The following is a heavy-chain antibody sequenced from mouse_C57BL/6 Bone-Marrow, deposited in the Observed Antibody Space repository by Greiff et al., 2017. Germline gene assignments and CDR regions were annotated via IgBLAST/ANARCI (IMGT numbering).Heavy chain of an antibody. Sequence: DVMLVESGGGLVKPGGSLKLSCAASGFTFSDYGMHWVRQAPEQGLEWVAYISSGSSTIYYADTVKGRFTISRDNATNTLFLQRTSLRSEDTAMYYCAGNYYGKDYWGQGTTLTVSS. CDR1: GFTFSDYG. J-gene: IGHJ2*01. V-gene: IGHV5-17*01. CDR2: ISSGSSTI. D-gene: IGHD1-1*01. CDR3: AGNYYGKDY.